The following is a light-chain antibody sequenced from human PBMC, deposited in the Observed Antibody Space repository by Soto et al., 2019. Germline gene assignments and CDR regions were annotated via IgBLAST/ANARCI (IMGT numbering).Light chain of an antibody. CDR1: SSDVGGYNY. Sequence: LTXPPSASGSPGQSVAISCTGTSSDVGGYNYVSWYQQHPGKAPKLMIYEVNKRPSGVPDRFSGSKSGNTASLTVSGLQAEDEADYYCSSYAGSSNVFGTGTKSPS. J-gene: IGLJ1*01. CDR2: EVN. V-gene: IGLV2-8*01. CDR3: SSYAGSSNV.